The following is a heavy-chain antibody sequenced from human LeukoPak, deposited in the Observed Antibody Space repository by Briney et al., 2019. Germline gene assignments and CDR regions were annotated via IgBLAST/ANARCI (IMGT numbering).Heavy chain of an antibody. J-gene: IGHJ4*02. CDR2: IKEDGSEK. CDR3: ARAGLLWFGESYFDY. V-gene: IGHV3-7*01. D-gene: IGHD3-10*01. Sequence: GGSLRLSCAASGFTFSSYWMTWVRQAPGKGLEWVANIKEDGSEKHYGDSVRGRFTISRDNAKNSLYLQMTSLRAEDTAVYYCARAGLLWFGESYFDYWGQGTLVTVSS. CDR1: GFTFSSYW.